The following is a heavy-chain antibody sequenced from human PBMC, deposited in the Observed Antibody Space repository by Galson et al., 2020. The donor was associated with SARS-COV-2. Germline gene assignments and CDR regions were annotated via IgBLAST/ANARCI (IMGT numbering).Heavy chain of an antibody. D-gene: IGHD3-10*01. Sequence: GGSLRLSCAASGFTFSSYAMHWVRQAPGKGLEWVAVISYDGSNKYYADSVKGRFTISRDNSKNTLYLQMNSLRAEDTAVYYCARSGSGSYWGAFDIGGQGTMVTVSS. CDR2: ISYDGSNK. J-gene: IGHJ3*02. V-gene: IGHV3-30*04. CDR3: ARSGSGSYWGAFDI. CDR1: GFTFSSYA.